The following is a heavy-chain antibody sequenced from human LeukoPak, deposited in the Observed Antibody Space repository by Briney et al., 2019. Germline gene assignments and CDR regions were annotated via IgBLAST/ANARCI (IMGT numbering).Heavy chain of an antibody. CDR1: GFTFSNYA. J-gene: IGHJ4*02. Sequence: PGGSLRLSCAASGFTFSNYAMSWVRQAPGKGLEWVSAISGSGGSTYYADSVKGRFTISRDNSKNTLYLQMNSLRAEDTAVYYCAKGRTAMIVVVKIWGSSDDYWGQGTLVTVSS. CDR2: ISGSGGST. D-gene: IGHD3-22*01. V-gene: IGHV3-23*01. CDR3: AKGRTAMIVVVKIWGSSDDY.